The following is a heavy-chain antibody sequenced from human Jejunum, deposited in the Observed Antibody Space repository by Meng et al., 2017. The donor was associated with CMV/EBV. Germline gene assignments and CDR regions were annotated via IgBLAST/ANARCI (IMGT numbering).Heavy chain of an antibody. V-gene: IGHV3-23*01. CDR1: GFPFSTYG. Sequence: LSCVASGFPFSTYGMTWVRQAPGKGLEWVALINGDGGSTYYVDSVKGRFTISRDNSKNTLYLQMSSLRDEDTAVYYCARGSDFDFWGQGTLVTVSS. D-gene: IGHD6-6*01. CDR3: ARGSDFDF. J-gene: IGHJ4*02. CDR2: INGDGGST.